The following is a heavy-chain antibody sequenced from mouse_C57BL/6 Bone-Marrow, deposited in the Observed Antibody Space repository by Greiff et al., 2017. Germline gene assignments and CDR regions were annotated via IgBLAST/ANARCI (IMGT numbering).Heavy chain of an antibody. Sequence: EVKLMESGPELVKPGASVKISCKASGYSFTDYNMNWVKQSNGKSLEWIGVINPNYGTTSYNQKFKGKATLTVDQSSSTAYMQLNSLTSEDSAVYYCAKGYDYDYAMDYWGEGNSVTVSS. D-gene: IGHD2-4*01. CDR3: AKGYDYDYAMDY. V-gene: IGHV1-39*01. CDR1: GYSFTDYN. J-gene: IGHJ4*01. CDR2: INPNYGTT.